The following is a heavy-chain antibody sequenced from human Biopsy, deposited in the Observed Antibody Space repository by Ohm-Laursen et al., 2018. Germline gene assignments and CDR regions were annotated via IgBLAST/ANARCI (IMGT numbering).Heavy chain of an antibody. D-gene: IGHD3-22*01. CDR1: GESFTGYY. CDR2: INHSGRT. J-gene: IGHJ6*02. V-gene: IGHV4-34*01. CDR3: VRGVDYYDPYHYYALDV. Sequence: TLSLTCAVYGESFTGYYWSWIRQTPGKGLEWIGEINHSGRTNYNPSLKSRVTISVDTSKKQFSLKVRFGTAADTAVYYCVRGVDYYDPYHYYALDVWGQGTTVTVSS.